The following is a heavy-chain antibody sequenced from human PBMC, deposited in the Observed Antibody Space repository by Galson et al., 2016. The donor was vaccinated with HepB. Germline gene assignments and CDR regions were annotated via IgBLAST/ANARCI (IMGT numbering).Heavy chain of an antibody. Sequence: SLRLSCAASGFTFNDYWMHWVRQVPGEGLVWVSRINSDGSSTHYADSVKGRFTIPRDNAKNTVYLQMNSLRVEDTAVYYCARVGVIPYYYYGMDVWGQGTMVIVSS. V-gene: IGHV3-74*01. CDR3: ARVGVIPYYYYGMDV. CDR1: GFTFNDYW. D-gene: IGHD3-10*01. CDR2: INSDGSST. J-gene: IGHJ6*01.